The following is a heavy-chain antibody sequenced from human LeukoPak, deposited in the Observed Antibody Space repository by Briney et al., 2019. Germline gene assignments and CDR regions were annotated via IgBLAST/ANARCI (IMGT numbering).Heavy chain of an antibody. J-gene: IGHJ5*02. Sequence: SQTLSLTCTVSGGSISSGDYYWSGIRQPPGKGLEWIGYIYYNGSTYYNPSLKSRVTISVDTSKNQFSLKLSSVTAADTAVYYCARTSLGGAWFDPWGQGTLVTVSS. V-gene: IGHV4-30-4*08. CDR2: IYYNGST. CDR1: GGSISSGDYY. D-gene: IGHD3-10*01. CDR3: ARTSLGGAWFDP.